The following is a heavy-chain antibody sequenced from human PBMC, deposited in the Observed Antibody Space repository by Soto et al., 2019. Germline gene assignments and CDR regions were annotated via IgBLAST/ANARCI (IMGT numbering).Heavy chain of an antibody. V-gene: IGHV1-18*01. Sequence: QVQLVQSGAEVKKPGASVKVSCKASGYIFTSYGISWVRQAPGQGIDWVGRVSTYNSNTKYAQKLQGIVTMTTDTSASIAHMALKCLRSDDTAVYYCARDNGQGLVSDWGQGTLVTVSS. D-gene: IGHD6-19*01. CDR2: VSTYNSNT. CDR3: ARDNGQGLVSD. CDR1: GYIFTSYG. J-gene: IGHJ1*01.